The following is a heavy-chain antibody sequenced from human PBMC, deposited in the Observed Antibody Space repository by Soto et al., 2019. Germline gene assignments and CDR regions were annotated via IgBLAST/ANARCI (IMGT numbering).Heavy chain of an antibody. Sequence: GGSLRLSCAASGFTFSSYAMSWVRQAPGKGLEWVSAISGSGGSTYYADSVKGRFTISRDNSKNTLYLQMNSLRAEDTAVYYCAKDHYYDSSGYSDYWGQGTLVTVSS. J-gene: IGHJ4*02. CDR1: GFTFSSYA. CDR3: AKDHYYDSSGYSDY. V-gene: IGHV3-23*01. CDR2: ISGSGGST. D-gene: IGHD3-22*01.